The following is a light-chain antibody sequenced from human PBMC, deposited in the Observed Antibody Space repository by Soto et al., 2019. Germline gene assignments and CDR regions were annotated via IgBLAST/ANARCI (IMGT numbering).Light chain of an antibody. V-gene: IGLV1-47*01. CDR2: RNN. J-gene: IGLJ1*01. Sequence: QSVLTQPPSASATPGQRVTISCSGSSSNIGSNYVYWYQQLPGTAPKLLIYRNNQRPSGVPDRFSGSKSGTSASLAISGLRSEDEADYYCAAWDDSLSGRGVFGTGTKLTVL. CDR3: AAWDDSLSGRGV. CDR1: SSNIGSNY.